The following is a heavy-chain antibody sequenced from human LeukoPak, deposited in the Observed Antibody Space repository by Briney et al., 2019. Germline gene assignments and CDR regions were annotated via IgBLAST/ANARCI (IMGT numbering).Heavy chain of an antibody. CDR2: IDYSGST. CDR1: GGSISSSTYH. D-gene: IGHD3-10*01. CDR3: ARRLYYYGSGSYYPPWNYFDY. V-gene: IGHV4-39*07. Sequence: SETLSLTCSVSGGSISSSTYHWGWIRQPPGKGLEWIASIDYSGSTYYNPSLKSRVTISVGTSKNQFSLKLRSVTAADTAVYYCARRLYYYGSGSYYPPWNYFDYWGQGTLVTVSS. J-gene: IGHJ4*02.